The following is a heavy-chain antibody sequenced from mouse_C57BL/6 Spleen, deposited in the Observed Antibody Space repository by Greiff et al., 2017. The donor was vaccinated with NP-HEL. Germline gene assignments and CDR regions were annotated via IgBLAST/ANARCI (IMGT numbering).Heavy chain of an antibody. J-gene: IGHJ1*03. D-gene: IGHD2-5*01. CDR1: GYTFTDYN. CDR2: INPNNGGT. Sequence: VQLKESGPELVKPGASVKMSCKASGYTFTDYNMHWVKQSHGKSLEWIGYINPNNGGTSYNQKFKGKATLTVNKSSSTAYMELRSLTSEDSAVYYCARGGYYSNYVGYFDVWGTGTTVTVSS. CDR3: ARGGYYSNYVGYFDV. V-gene: IGHV1-22*01.